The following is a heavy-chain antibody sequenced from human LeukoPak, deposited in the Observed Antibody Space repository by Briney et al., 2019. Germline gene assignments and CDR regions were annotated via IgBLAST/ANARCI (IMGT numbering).Heavy chain of an antibody. CDR3: ASPLREYYYDSSGPHDAFDI. CDR1: GYSISSGYY. J-gene: IGHJ3*02. Sequence: SETLSLTCTVSGYSISSGYYWGWIRQPPGKGLEWIGSIYHSGSTYYNPSLKSRVTISVDTSKNQFSLKLSSVTAADTAVYYCASPLREYYYDSSGPHDAFDIWGQGTMVTVSS. V-gene: IGHV4-38-2*02. CDR2: IYHSGST. D-gene: IGHD3-22*01.